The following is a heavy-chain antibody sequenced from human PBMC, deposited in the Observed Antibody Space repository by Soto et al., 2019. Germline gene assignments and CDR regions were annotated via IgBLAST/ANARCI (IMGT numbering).Heavy chain of an antibody. CDR2: ISSSSSYT. CDR3: ARDRDVLLWFGEVLDAFDI. J-gene: IGHJ3*02. V-gene: IGHV3-11*05. CDR1: GFTFSDYY. Sequence: GGSLRLSCAASGFTFSDYYMSWIRQAPGKGLEWVSYISSSSSYTNYADSVKGRFTISRDNAKNSLYLQMNSLRAEDTAVYYCARDRDVLLWFGEVLDAFDIWGQGTMVTVSS. D-gene: IGHD3-10*01.